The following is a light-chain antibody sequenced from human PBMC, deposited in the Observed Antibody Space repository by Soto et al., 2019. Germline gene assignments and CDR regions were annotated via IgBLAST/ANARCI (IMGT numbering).Light chain of an antibody. CDR1: QSVSSNN. CDR3: QQYGRAPFT. CDR2: GAS. J-gene: IGKJ3*01. V-gene: IGKV3-20*01. Sequence: EIVLTQSPGTLSLSPGERATLSCRASQSVSSNNLAWYQQRPGQAPRVVIYGASTRATGIPERFSGSGSGTYFTFTISRLEPEDFAVYYCQQYGRAPFTFGPGTKVDIK.